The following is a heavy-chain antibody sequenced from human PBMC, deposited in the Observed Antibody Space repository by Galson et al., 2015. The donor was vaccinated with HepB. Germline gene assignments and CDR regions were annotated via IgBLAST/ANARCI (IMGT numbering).Heavy chain of an antibody. CDR3: AMPHDVYLFGYFNY. J-gene: IGHJ4*02. CDR1: GYRFSSHW. D-gene: IGHD3/OR15-3a*01. Sequence: QSGAEVKKPGESLKISCKGSGYRFSSHWIAWVRQMPGKGLEWMGIIYPGDSDISYSPSFQGQVTISVDLSISTAYLHWRSLKASDTAMYSCAMPHDVYLFGYFNYWGQGTLVTFSS. V-gene: IGHV5-51*01. CDR2: IYPGDSDI.